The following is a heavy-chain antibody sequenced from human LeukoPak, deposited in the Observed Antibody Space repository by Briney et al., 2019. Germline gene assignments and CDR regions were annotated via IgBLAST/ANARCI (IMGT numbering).Heavy chain of an antibody. J-gene: IGHJ4*02. CDR1: GFTFSSYG. D-gene: IGHD6-6*01. V-gene: IGHV3-23*01. CDR3: AKTFVQLVLGLDY. Sequence: GGSLRLSCAASGFTFSSYGMSWVRQAPGKGLEWVSAISGSGGSTYYADSVKGRFTISRDNSKNTLYLQMNSLRAEDTAVYYCAKTFVQLVLGLDYWGQGTLVTVSS. CDR2: ISGSGGST.